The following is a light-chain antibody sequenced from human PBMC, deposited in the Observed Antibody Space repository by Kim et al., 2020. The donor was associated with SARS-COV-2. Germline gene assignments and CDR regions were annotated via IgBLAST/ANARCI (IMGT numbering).Light chain of an antibody. V-gene: IGLV2-8*01. J-gene: IGLJ2*01. Sequence: GQSVTISCTGTSSDVGGYNSVSWYQQHPGKAPKLMIYEVSKRPSGVPDRFSGSKSGDTASLTVSGLQAEDEADYYCSSYAGSNNLLFGGGTQLTVL. CDR3: SSYAGSNNLL. CDR1: SSDVGGYNS. CDR2: EVS.